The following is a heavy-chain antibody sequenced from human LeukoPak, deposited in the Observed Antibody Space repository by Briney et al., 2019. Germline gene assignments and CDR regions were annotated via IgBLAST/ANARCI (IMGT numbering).Heavy chain of an antibody. CDR3: ARDLVAAKPSSWFDP. V-gene: IGHV1-2*06. D-gene: IGHD2-15*01. J-gene: IGHJ5*02. CDR2: INPNSGGT. CDR1: GYTFTGYY. Sequence: ASVKVSCKASGYTFTGYYMHWVRQAPGQGLEWMGRINPNSGGTNYAQKFQGRVTMTRDTSISTAYMELSRLRSDDTAVYYCARDLVAAKPSSWFDPWGQGTLVTVSS.